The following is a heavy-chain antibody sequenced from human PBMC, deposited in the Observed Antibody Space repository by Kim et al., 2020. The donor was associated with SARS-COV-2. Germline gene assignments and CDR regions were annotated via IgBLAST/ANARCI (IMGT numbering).Heavy chain of an antibody. J-gene: IGHJ4*02. CDR2: IYYSGST. CDR3: ARRGGWDDSSGFPAAPFDY. CDR1: GGSISSSSYY. V-gene: IGHV4-39*01. D-gene: IGHD3-22*01. Sequence: SETLSLTCTVSGGSISSSSYYWGWIRQPPGKGLEWIGSIYYSGSTYYNPSLKSRVTISVDTSKNQFSLKLSSVTAADTAVYYCARRGGWDDSSGFPAAPFDYWGQGTLVTVSS.